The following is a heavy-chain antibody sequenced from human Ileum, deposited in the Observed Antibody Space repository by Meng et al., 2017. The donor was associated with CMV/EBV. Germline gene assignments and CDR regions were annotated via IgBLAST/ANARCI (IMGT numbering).Heavy chain of an antibody. V-gene: IGHV4-39*07. CDR1: GGSISSSSYY. D-gene: IGHD6-19*01. Sequence: SETLSLTCTVSGGSISSSSYYWGWLRQPPGKGLEWIGSIYYSGSTYYNPSLKSRVTRSVDTSKNQFSLKLSSVTAADTAVYYFARDRGAVAGDHYYYYYGMDVWGQGTTVTVSS. J-gene: IGHJ6*02. CDR3: ARDRGAVAGDHYYYYYGMDV. CDR2: IYYSGST.